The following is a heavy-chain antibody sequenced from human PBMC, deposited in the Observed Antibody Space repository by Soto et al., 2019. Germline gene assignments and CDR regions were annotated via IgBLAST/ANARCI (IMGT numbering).Heavy chain of an antibody. CDR2: ISAYNGNT. CDR1: GYTFTNYG. D-gene: IGHD5-18*01. J-gene: IGHJ4*02. V-gene: IGHV1-18*01. Sequence: QVQLVQSGAEVKKPGASVKVSCKASGYTFTNYGISWVRQAPGQGLAWMGCISAYNGNTNYPKKLQGRVTMTTDTSTSTAYMDLRSLRSDDTAVYYCARVARGYSYDDLDYWGQGTLVTFSS. CDR3: ARVARGYSYDDLDY.